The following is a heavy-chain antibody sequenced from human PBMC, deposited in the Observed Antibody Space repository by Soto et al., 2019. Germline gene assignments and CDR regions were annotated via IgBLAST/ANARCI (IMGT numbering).Heavy chain of an antibody. CDR1: GYTFTIYY. D-gene: IGHD3-10*01. Sequence: GASVKVSCKASGYTFTIYYMHWVRQAPGQGLEWMGIINPSGGSTSYAQKFQGRVTMTRDTSTSTVYMELSSLRSEDTAVYYCARRRHGVDAFDIWGQGTMVTVSS. CDR3: ARRRHGVDAFDI. CDR2: INPSGGST. J-gene: IGHJ3*02. V-gene: IGHV1-46*03.